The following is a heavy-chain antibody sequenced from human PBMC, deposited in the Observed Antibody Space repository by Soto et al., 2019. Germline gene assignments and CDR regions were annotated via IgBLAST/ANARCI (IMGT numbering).Heavy chain of an antibody. Sequence: PRECLKISRKVSGYSFTSYWIGWVRQMPGEGLEWTGIIYPGDSDTRYSPSFQGQVTISADKSISTAYLQWSSLKASDTAMYYCAAGTMGYYYYGMDVWGQGTTVTVSS. CDR1: GYSFTSYW. D-gene: IGHD6-13*01. V-gene: IGHV5-51*01. J-gene: IGHJ6*02. CDR3: AAGTMGYYYYGMDV. CDR2: IYPGDSDT.